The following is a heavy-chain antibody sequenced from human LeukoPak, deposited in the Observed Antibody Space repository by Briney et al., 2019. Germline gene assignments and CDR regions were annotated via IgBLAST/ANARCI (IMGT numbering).Heavy chain of an antibody. V-gene: IGHV5-51*01. D-gene: IGHD2-2*01. CDR3: ARHELGCCSSTSCANYYYYYGMDV. Sequence: GESLKISCKGSGYSFTSYWIGWVRQMPGKGLEWMGIIYPGDSDTRYSPSFQGQVTISADKSISTAYLQWSSLKASDTAMYYCARHELGCCSSTSCANYYYYYGMDVWGQGTTVTVSS. CDR1: GYSFTSYW. CDR2: IYPGDSDT. J-gene: IGHJ6*02.